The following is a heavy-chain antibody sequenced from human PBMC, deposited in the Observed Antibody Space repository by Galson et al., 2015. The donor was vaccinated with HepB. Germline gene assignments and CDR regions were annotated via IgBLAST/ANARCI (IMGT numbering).Heavy chain of an antibody. CDR2: ISSGSTSI. CDR1: GFTFSSYS. CDR3: ARDSRYGSGTNAFDI. V-gene: IGHV3-21*01. Sequence: SLRLSCAASGFTFSSYSMNRVRQAPGKGLEWVSSISSGSTSIYYADSVKGRFTVSRDNTKRSLYLQMNSLGAEDTAVYYCARDSRYGSGTNAFDIWGQGTMVTVSS. J-gene: IGHJ3*02. D-gene: IGHD3-10*01.